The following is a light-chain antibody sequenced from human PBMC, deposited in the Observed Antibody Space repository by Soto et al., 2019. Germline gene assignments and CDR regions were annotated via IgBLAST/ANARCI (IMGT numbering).Light chain of an antibody. J-gene: IGKJ4*01. CDR2: DAS. V-gene: IGKV1-33*01. Sequence: DIQMTQSPSSLSASVGDRVTITCQASQDINNYLNWYQQKPGYAPKLLIYDASNLETGVPSRFSGSGFGTDFTFTISSLQPEDIATYYCQQFDNLPLTFGGGTKVKIK. CDR1: QDINNY. CDR3: QQFDNLPLT.